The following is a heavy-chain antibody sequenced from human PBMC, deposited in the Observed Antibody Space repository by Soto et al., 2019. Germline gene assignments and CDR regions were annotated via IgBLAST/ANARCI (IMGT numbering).Heavy chain of an antibody. CDR1: GFAFSRSA. Sequence: EVHLLESGGGLIQPGGSLRLSCAASGFAFSRSAMAWVRQAPEKGLEWVSSISEGGGTTFYAGSVEGRFTISRDNSKNTLYLQMNSVRADDTAVYYCAKGGYRHAYDWGRGTLVTVSS. V-gene: IGHV3-23*01. J-gene: IGHJ4*02. CDR3: AKGGYRHAYD. D-gene: IGHD3-16*01. CDR2: ISEGGGTT.